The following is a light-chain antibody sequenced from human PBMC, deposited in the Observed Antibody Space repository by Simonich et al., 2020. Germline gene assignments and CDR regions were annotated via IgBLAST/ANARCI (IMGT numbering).Light chain of an antibody. V-gene: IGKV4-1*01. J-gene: IGKJ2*01. Sequence: EIVMTQSPDSLAVSLGERAPINSNSSQSFLYSSNNKNYLAWYKQKPGQPPKLLIYWASTRESVVPDRFSGSESGTDFTLTISSLQAEDVAVYYCQQYYSTPYTFGQGTKLEIK. CDR1: QSFLYSSNNKNY. CDR2: WAS. CDR3: QQYYSTPYT.